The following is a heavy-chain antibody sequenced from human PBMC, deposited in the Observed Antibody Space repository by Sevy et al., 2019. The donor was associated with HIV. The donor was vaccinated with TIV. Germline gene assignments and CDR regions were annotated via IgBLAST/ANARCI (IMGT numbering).Heavy chain of an antibody. Sequence: GGSLRLSCAASGFIFSGYVMSWGRQAPGKGLEWVSTSGGSGGSTYYADSVKGRFAISRDNSKNTLDLEMNSLRVEDTDVYYSAKAASSRWTGGKFQHWGKGTLVNVSS. J-gene: IGHJ1*01. CDR2: SGGSGGST. CDR1: GFIFSGYV. V-gene: IGHV3-23*01. CDR3: AKAASSRWTGGKFQH. D-gene: IGHD6-13*01.